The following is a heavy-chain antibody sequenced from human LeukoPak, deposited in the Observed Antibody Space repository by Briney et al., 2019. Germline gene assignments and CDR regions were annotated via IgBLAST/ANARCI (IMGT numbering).Heavy chain of an antibody. D-gene: IGHD2-15*01. CDR3: ARDAGYGYCSGGSCYSERWFDP. CDR2: ISSSSSYI. J-gene: IGHJ5*02. Sequence: GGSLRLSCAASGFTFSSYSMNWVRPAPGKGLEWVSSISSSSSYIYYADSVKGRFTISRDNAKDSLYLQMNSLRAEDTAVYYCARDAGYGYCSGGSCYSERWFDPWGQGTLVTVSS. CDR1: GFTFSSYS. V-gene: IGHV3-21*01.